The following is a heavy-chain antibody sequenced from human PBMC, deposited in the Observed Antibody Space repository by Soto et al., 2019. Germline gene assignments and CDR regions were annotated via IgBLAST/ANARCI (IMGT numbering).Heavy chain of an antibody. J-gene: IGHJ5*01. CDR1: GGSIINYY. V-gene: IGHV4-4*07. CDR3: ARQTTYSSSWFDY. D-gene: IGHD6-13*01. CDR2: IYSSGST. Sequence: KPSETLSLTCTVSGGSIINYYWTWIRQPAGKGLEWVGRIYSSGSTSYNPSLKSRLTMSVDTSKNQFSLKLTSVTAADTALYYCARQTTYSSSWFDYWGHGTLVTVSS.